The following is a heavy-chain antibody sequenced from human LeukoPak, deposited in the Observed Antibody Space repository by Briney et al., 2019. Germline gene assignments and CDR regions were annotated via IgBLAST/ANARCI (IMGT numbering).Heavy chain of an antibody. CDR2: ILTAGTT. J-gene: IGHJ5*02. D-gene: IGHD2-15*01. Sequence: GGSLRLSCAASGFIVSSYYMSWVRQAPGKGLEWVSVILTAGTTSYADSVRGRFTISRDNSKSTLYLQMTSLRAEDTAVYYCATTRRRPQCSDGSCYNWFDPWGQGTLVTVSS. V-gene: IGHV3-53*01. CDR3: ATTRRRPQCSDGSCYNWFDP. CDR1: GFIVSSYY.